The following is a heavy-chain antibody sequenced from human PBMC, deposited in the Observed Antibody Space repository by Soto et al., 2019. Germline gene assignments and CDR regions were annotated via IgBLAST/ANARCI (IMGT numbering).Heavy chain of an antibody. CDR3: ARDQTNRYYYDSSGYYFDY. J-gene: IGHJ4*02. D-gene: IGHD3-22*01. V-gene: IGHV6-1*01. CDR2: TYYRSKWYN. CDR1: GDSVSSNSAA. Sequence: QSQTLSLTCAISGDSVSSNSAAWNWIRQSPSRGLEWLGRTYYRSKWYNDYAVSVKSRITINPDTSKNQLSLQLNSVTPEDTAVYYCARDQTNRYYYDSSGYYFDYWGQGTLVTVSS.